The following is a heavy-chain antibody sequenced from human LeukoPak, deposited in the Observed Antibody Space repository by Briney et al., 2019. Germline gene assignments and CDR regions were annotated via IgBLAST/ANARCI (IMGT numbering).Heavy chain of an antibody. CDR1: GGTFSSYA. J-gene: IGHJ3*02. CDR3: ASARYYYDSSGYSGDAFDI. V-gene: IGHV1-69*13. D-gene: IGHD3-22*01. CDR2: IIPIFGTA. Sequence: SVKVSCKASGGTFSSYAISWVRQAPGQGLEWMGGIIPIFGTANYAQKFQGRVTITADESTSTAYMELSSLRSEDTAVYYCASARYYYDSSGYSGDAFDIWGQGTMVTVSS.